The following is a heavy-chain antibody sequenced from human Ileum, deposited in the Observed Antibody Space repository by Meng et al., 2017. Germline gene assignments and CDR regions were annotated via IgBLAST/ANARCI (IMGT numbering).Heavy chain of an antibody. CDR3: VRGPARETHDFDY. CDR2: IHHSGRT. CDR1: GGSFNDDY. J-gene: IGHJ4*02. D-gene: IGHD1-26*01. Sequence: HVQLNQWGAGLFSPSKTLSLTCAVCGGSFNDDYWSWVRQSPGKGLEWIGQIHHSGRTNYKSYLERRVTISVDTSKSQFSLKLTSVTAADTAMYYCVRGPARETHDFDYWGQGALVTVSS. V-gene: IGHV4-34*01.